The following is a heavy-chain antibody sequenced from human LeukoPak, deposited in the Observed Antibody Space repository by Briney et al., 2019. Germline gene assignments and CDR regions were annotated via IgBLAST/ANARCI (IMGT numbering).Heavy chain of an antibody. CDR1: GVTFSSYA. J-gene: IGHJ4*02. Sequence: PGGSLRLSCAASGVTFSSYAMSWVRQAPGKGLEWVSALSGSGGSTYYADSVKGRFTISRDNSKNTLYLQMNSLRAEDTAVYYCANSLIPSSGYWGQGTLVTVSS. V-gene: IGHV3-23*01. CDR3: ANSLIPSSGY. D-gene: IGHD2-2*02. CDR2: LSGSGGST.